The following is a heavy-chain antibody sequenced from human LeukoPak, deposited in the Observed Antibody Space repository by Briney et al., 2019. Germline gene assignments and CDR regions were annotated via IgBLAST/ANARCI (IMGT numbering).Heavy chain of an antibody. CDR2: MNPNRGNT. J-gene: IGHJ4*02. CDR3: ARPSMIVVVSSFDY. D-gene: IGHD3-22*01. Sequence: GASVKVSCKASGYTFTSYDINWVRQATGQGLEWMGWMNPNRGNTGYAQKFQGRVTMTRNTSISTAYMELSSLRSEDTAVYYCARPSMIVVVSSFDYWGQGTLVTVSS. V-gene: IGHV1-8*01. CDR1: GYTFTSYD.